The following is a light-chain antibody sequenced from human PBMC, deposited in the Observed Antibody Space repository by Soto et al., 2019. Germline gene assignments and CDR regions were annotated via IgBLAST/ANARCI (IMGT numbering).Light chain of an antibody. J-gene: IGKJ5*01. Sequence: DIQMTQSPSSLAASVGNRVTITCQASQDISNYLNWYQQKPGKPPKLLIYDASNLETGVPSRFSGSGSGTDFTFTISRLQPEDIETYYCQQYDNPPLTFGQGTRLEIK. V-gene: IGKV1-33*01. CDR1: QDISNY. CDR2: DAS. CDR3: QQYDNPPLT.